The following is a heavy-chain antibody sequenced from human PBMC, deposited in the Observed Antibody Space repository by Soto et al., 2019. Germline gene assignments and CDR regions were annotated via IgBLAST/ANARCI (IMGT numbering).Heavy chain of an antibody. Sequence: QLQLQESGPGLVKPSETLSLTCTVPGGSIISSSYYWGWIRQPPGKGLEWMGSVYYSGNTNYNPSLESRVPISVDTSKSQFPLTLSSVTASDTAVYYCARQSKAARTLDYWGQGTLVTVSS. D-gene: IGHD6-6*01. CDR3: ARQSKAARTLDY. CDR2: VYYSGNT. CDR1: GGSIISSSYY. J-gene: IGHJ4*02. V-gene: IGHV4-39*01.